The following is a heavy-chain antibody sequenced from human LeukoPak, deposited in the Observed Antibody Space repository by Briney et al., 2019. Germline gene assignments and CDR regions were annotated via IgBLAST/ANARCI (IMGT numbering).Heavy chain of an antibody. D-gene: IGHD1-1*01. CDR2: IYYTGST. V-gene: IGHV4-59*01. J-gene: IGHJ6*03. CDR1: GGSISSYY. Sequence: PSETLSLTCTVSGGSISSYYWSWIRQSPGKGLEWIGYIYYTGSTNYNPSLKSRVTISLDTSKNQFSLKLSSVTAADTAVYYCARGMQLSYYYYMDVWGKGTTVTVSS. CDR3: ARGMQLSYYYYMDV.